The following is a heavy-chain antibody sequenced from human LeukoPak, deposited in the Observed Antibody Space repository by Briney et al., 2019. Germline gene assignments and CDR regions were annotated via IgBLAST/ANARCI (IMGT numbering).Heavy chain of an antibody. D-gene: IGHD1-7*01. CDR1: GGTFSSYA. CDR2: IIPILGIA. J-gene: IGHJ4*02. Sequence: GATVKVSCKASGGTFSSYAISWVRQAPGQGLEWMGRIIPILGIANYAQKFQGRVTITADKSTSTAYMELSSLRSEDTAVYYCARYKVGELTGDYWGQGTLVTVYS. V-gene: IGHV1-69*04. CDR3: ARYKVGELTGDY.